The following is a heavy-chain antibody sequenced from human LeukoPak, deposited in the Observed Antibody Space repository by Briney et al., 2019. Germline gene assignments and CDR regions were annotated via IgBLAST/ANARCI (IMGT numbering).Heavy chain of an antibody. CDR3: ARMQRTAPGRGYYYYTMDV. J-gene: IGHJ6*02. CDR1: GFSLSTSGMC. D-gene: IGHD6-13*01. CDR2: IDWDDDK. Sequence: SGPTLVDPTQTLTLTCTFSGFSLSTSGMCVNWIRQPQGKALEWLTRIDWDDDKYYNTSLKTRLTISKDTSKNQVVLTMTNMDPVDTATYYCARMQRTAPGRGYYYYTMDVWGQGTTVTVSS. V-gene: IGHV2-70*11.